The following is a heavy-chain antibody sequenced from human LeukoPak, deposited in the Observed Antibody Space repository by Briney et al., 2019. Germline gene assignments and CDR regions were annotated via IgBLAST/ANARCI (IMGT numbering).Heavy chain of an antibody. CDR2: ISYDGSNK. J-gene: IGHJ1*01. D-gene: IGHD2-2*01. Sequence: GGSLRLSCAASGFTFSSYGMHWVRQAPGKGLEWVAVISYDGSNKYYADSVKGRFTISRDNSKNTLYLQMNSLRPEDTAVYYCAKRVGCSSTSCLDYFQHWGQGTLVTVSS. CDR1: GFTFSSYG. CDR3: AKRVGCSSTSCLDYFQH. V-gene: IGHV3-30*18.